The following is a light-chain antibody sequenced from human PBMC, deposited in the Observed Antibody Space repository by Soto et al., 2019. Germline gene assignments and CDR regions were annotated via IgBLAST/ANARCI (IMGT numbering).Light chain of an antibody. CDR2: AAS. CDR1: QSVTSNY. V-gene: IGKV3-20*01. CDR3: HQYGSSITWT. Sequence: EVVLTQSPGTVSLSPGERATLSCRASQSVTSNYLAWYQQKPGQAPRLLIYAASSRATGIPDRFSGRGSGTDFTLSISRLEPEDFAVYYCHQYGSSITWTCGQGTKVEIK. J-gene: IGKJ1*01.